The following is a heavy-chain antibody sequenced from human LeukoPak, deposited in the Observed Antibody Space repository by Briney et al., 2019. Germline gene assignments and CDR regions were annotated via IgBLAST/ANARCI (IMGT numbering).Heavy chain of an antibody. V-gene: IGHV4-34*12. CDR1: GGSISSYY. CDR3: ARVEQLQEVVHAFDI. D-gene: IGHD6-19*01. Sequence: SETLSLTCTVSGGSISSYYWSWIRQSPGKGLEWIGEFIHSGSINYNPSLKSRVTISLDTSTNHFSLKLSSVTAADTAVYYCARVEQLQEVVHAFDIWGQGTMVTVSS. J-gene: IGHJ3*02. CDR2: FIHSGSI.